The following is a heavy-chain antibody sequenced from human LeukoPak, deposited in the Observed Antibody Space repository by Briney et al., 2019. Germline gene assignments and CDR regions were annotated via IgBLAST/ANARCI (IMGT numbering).Heavy chain of an antibody. CDR1: GGSFSGYY. CDR3: ARNPAYYDFWSGYYFDY. D-gene: IGHD3-3*01. J-gene: IGHJ4*02. CDR2: IYYSGST. V-gene: IGHV4-31*11. Sequence: SETLSLTCAVYGGSFSGYYWSWIRQHPGKGLEWIGYIYYSGSTYYNPSLKSRVTISVDTSKNQFSLKLSSVTAADTAVYYCARNPAYYDFWSGYYFDYWGQGTLVTVSS.